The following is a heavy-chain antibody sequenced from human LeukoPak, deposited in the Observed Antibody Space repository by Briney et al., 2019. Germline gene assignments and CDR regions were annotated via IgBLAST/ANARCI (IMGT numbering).Heavy chain of an antibody. J-gene: IGHJ6*02. CDR2: ISAYNGNT. Sequence: GASVKVSCKASGYTFTRYGISWVRQAPGQGLEWMGWISAYNGNTNYAQKLQGRVTMTTDTSTSTAYMELRSLRSDDTAVYYCARDPDDIVVVPDALLGGTYGMDVWGQGTTVTVSS. CDR1: GYTFTRYG. CDR3: ARDPDDIVVVPDALLGGTYGMDV. V-gene: IGHV1-18*01. D-gene: IGHD2-2*01.